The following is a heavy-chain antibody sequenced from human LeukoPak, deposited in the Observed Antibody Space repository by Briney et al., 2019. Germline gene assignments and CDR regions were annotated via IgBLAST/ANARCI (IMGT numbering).Heavy chain of an antibody. V-gene: IGHV4-39*01. CDR3: ARHYGP. CDR1: GGSISSSY. CDR2: IYDSGST. Sequence: SETLSLTCAVSGGSISSSYWNWIRQPPGKGLEWIGSIYDSGSTYYNPSLKSRVTISVDTSKNQFSLKVNSVTAADTAVYYCARHYGPWGQGTLVTASS. D-gene: IGHD3-10*01. J-gene: IGHJ5*02.